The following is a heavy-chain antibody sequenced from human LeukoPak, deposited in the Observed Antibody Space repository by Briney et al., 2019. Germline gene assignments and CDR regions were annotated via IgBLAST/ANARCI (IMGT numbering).Heavy chain of an antibody. D-gene: IGHD6-13*01. J-gene: IGHJ4*02. Sequence: GGSLRLSCTASGFTFSTYATTWVRQPPGKGLEWVSTISGSGGSTSYADSVKGRFTISRDSSKNTLYLIMNSLRAEDTAVYYCARSPPGSSIDYWGQGTLVTVSS. CDR1: GFTFSTYA. CDR3: ARSPPGSSIDY. CDR2: ISGSGGST. V-gene: IGHV3-23*01.